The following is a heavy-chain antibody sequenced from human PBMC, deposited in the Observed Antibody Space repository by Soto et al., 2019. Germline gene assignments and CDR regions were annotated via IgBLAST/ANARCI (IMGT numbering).Heavy chain of an antibody. V-gene: IGHV3-7*01. D-gene: IGHD4-17*01. CDR2: IKEDGSEK. Sequence: PGGSLRLSCAASGFTFTDYWMSWVRQAPEKGLEWVADIKEDGSEKKYVDSVKGRFTISRDNAKKALYLQMNSLRAEDTAVYYCASLDYGDYTNWFDPWGQGTLVTVSS. CDR1: GFTFTDYW. CDR3: ASLDYGDYTNWFDP. J-gene: IGHJ5*02.